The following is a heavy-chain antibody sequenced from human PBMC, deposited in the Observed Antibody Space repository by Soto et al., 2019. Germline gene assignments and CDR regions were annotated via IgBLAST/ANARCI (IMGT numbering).Heavy chain of an antibody. Sequence: QLQLQASGPGLVKPSETLSLTCTVSGGSISSSSYYWGWIRQPPGKGLEWIGSISYSGSTYYNPALKSRVTISVDTSKNHFSLKLSSVTAADTAVYYCARLSLYSSSIIDYWGQGTLVTVSS. CDR3: ARLSLYSSSIIDY. CDR1: GGSISSSSYY. J-gene: IGHJ4*02. CDR2: ISYSGST. D-gene: IGHD6-13*01. V-gene: IGHV4-39*01.